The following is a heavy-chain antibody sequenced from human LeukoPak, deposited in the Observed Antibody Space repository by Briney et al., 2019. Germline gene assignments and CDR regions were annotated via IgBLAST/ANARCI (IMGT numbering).Heavy chain of an antibody. V-gene: IGHV3-23*01. J-gene: IGHJ4*02. CDR1: GFTFSSYA. CDR3: ANPPGATNDY. D-gene: IGHD1-26*01. Sequence: PGGSLRLSCAASGFTFSSYAMSWVRQAPGEGLEWVSAISGSGGSTYYADSVKGRFTISRDNSKNTLYLQMNSLRAEDTAVYYCANPPGATNDYWGQGTLVTVSS. CDR2: ISGSGGST.